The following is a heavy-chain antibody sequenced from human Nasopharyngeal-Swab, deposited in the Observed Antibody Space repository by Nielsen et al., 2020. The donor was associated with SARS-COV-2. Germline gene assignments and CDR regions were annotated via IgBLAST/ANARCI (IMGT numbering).Heavy chain of an antibody. CDR2: IKQDGSEK. CDR3: ARSRRYYYGSGAVSDYYYGMDV. J-gene: IGHJ6*02. Sequence: GVLKISCAASGFTFSSYWMSWVRQAPGKGLEWVANIKQDGSEKYYVDSVKGRFTISRDNAKNSLYLQMNSLRAEDTAVYYCARSRRYYYGSGAVSDYYYGMDVWGQGTTVTVSS. D-gene: IGHD3-10*01. CDR1: GFTFSSYW. V-gene: IGHV3-7*01.